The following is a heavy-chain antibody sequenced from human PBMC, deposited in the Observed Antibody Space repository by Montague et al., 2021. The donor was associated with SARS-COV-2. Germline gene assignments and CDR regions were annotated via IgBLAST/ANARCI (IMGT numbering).Heavy chain of an antibody. D-gene: IGHD6-19*01. CDR1: GGSISSNSYY. CDR2: VDNSGST. J-gene: IGHJ4*02. CDR3: TTGEGVYGWRYYFDY. Sequence: SETLSLTCTVSGGSISSNSYYWAWIRQPPGRRLEWIGYVDNSGSTDYSPSLKSRVTISLETPKRQFSLRLNSVTEADTAVYYCTTGEGVYGWRYYFDYWGQGTLVTVSS. V-gene: IGHV4-61*05.